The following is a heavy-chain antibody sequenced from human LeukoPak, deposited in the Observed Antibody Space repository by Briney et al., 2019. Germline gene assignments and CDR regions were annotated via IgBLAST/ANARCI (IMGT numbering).Heavy chain of an antibody. CDR1: GFTVSSNY. D-gene: IGHD6-25*01. J-gene: IGHJ3*02. CDR2: ISWNSGSI. V-gene: IGHV3-9*01. Sequence: GGSLRLSCAASGFTVSSNYMSWVRQAPGKGLEWVSGISWNSGSIGYADSVKGRFTISRDNAKNSLYLQMNSLRAEDTALYYCAKMRPAVDAFDIWGQGTMVTVSS. CDR3: AKMRPAVDAFDI.